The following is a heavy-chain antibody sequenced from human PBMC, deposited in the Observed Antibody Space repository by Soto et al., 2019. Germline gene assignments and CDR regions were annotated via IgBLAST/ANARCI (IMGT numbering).Heavy chain of an antibody. J-gene: IGHJ4*02. Sequence: GSLRLSCVSPGFIFSNDYMSWVRQVPGKGLEWVAKTNKDGSEAYYVDSMKGRFTISRDNAKNSLFLQMNSLRVDDTAVYYCARDVWFSLVSWGQGTLVTVSS. D-gene: IGHD3-9*01. V-gene: IGHV3-7*03. CDR1: GFIFSNDY. CDR2: TNKDGSEA. CDR3: ARDVWFSLVS.